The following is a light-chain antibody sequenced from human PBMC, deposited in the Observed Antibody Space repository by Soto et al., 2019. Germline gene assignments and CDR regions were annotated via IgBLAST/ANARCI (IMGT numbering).Light chain of an antibody. Sequence: DIQMTQSPSSLSASVGDRVTITCRASQDIRNDLGWYQQEPGKAPKRLISTASSLQSGAPSRFSGSGSGTEFTLTITSLQPEDFATYYCLQHNTYPYTFGQGTKLEIK. V-gene: IGKV1-17*01. J-gene: IGKJ2*01. CDR2: TAS. CDR3: LQHNTYPYT. CDR1: QDIRND.